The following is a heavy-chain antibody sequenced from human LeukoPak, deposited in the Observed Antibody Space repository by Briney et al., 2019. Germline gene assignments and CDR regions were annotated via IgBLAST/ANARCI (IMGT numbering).Heavy chain of an antibody. Sequence: SGTLSLTCAVSGASIISPYWLTGVRQPPGKGLEWVGEIYHDGNTNYNPSLKSRLSVSLDKSRNQFSLKLSFVTAADTAVYYCVRTPRDWGQGILVTVSS. CDR2: IYHDGNT. J-gene: IGHJ4*02. CDR1: GASIISPYW. D-gene: IGHD2-21*01. V-gene: IGHV4-4*02. CDR3: VRTPRD.